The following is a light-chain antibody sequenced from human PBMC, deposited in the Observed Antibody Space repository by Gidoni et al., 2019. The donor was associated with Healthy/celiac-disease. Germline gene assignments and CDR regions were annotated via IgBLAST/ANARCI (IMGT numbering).Light chain of an antibody. V-gene: IGKV3-20*01. Sequence: EILLTQSPGTLSLSPGERATLSCRASQSVSSSYLAWDQQKPGQAPKLLIYGASSRATGIPDKVSGRGSGTDFTLTISRLEPEDFAGYYCQQYDSSPLTFGAGTKVDIK. J-gene: IGKJ3*01. CDR3: QQYDSSPLT. CDR1: QSVSSSY. CDR2: GAS.